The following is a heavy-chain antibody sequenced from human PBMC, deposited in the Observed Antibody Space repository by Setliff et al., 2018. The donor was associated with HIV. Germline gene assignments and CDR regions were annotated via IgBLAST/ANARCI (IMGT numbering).Heavy chain of an antibody. CDR1: GDSISSDFY. CDR2: IYHSGNT. J-gene: IGHJ3*02. Sequence: SETLSLTCTVSGDSISSDFYWGWIRQPPGKGLEWIGGIYHSGNTYYMPSLQSRVTISVDMSKNQFSLNLNSVTAADTAVYYCARGQGCGGGCHYAFEMWGQGTMVTVS. CDR3: ARGQGCGGGCHYAFEM. D-gene: IGHD2-21*02. V-gene: IGHV4-38-2*02.